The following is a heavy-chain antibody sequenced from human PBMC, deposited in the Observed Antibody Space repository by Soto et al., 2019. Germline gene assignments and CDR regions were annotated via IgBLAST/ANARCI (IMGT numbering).Heavy chain of an antibody. D-gene: IGHD3-10*01. V-gene: IGHV1-18*01. CDR1: GYTFTSYG. Sequence: QVQLVQSGAEVKKPGASVKVSCKASGYTFTSYGISWVRQAPGQGLEWMGWISAYNGNTNYAQKLQGRVTLTTDTYTSTAYMELSSLRSDDTAVYYCARESQVRWFGEPNQSVYCMDVWGQGTTVTFSS. CDR2: ISAYNGNT. J-gene: IGHJ6*02. CDR3: ARESQVRWFGEPNQSVYCMDV.